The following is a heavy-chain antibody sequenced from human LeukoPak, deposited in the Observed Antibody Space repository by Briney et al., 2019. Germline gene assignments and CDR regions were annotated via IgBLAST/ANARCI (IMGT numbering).Heavy chain of an antibody. CDR3: ARYSGSYYPFDY. D-gene: IGHD1-26*01. CDR1: GFTFSSYS. Sequence: PGGSLRLSCAASGFTFSSYSMNWVRQAPGKGLVWVSRINSDGSSTSYADSVKGRFTISRGNAKNTLYLQMNSLRAEDTAVYYCARYSGSYYPFDYWGQGTLVTVSS. J-gene: IGHJ4*02. V-gene: IGHV3-74*01. CDR2: INSDGSST.